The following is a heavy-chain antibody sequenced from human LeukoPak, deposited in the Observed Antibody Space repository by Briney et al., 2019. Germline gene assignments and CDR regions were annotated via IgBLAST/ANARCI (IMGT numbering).Heavy chain of an antibody. CDR3: AKGPRPDISVAHTLER. D-gene: IGHD6-19*01. CDR1: GFTFNNYA. Sequence: NPGRSLILSCAAYGFTFNNYAMTWVRQAPGRGLEWVSTISSRGDSTYDADSVRGRFTTSRDNSQNSLYLQMNSLRAEDTAVYYCAKGPRPDISVAHTLERWGQGTLVTVSS. V-gene: IGHV3-23*01. J-gene: IGHJ4*01. CDR2: ISSRGDST.